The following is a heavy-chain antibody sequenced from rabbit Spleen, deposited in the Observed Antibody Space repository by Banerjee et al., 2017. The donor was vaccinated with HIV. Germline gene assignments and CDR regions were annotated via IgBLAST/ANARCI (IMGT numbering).Heavy chain of an antibody. CDR1: GFDFSSNA. D-gene: IGHD1-1*01. V-gene: IGHV1S43*01. CDR3: ARATATSSGDYRPYYFNL. CDR2: IDTISRGST. Sequence: QQQLGESGGGLVKPGGTLTLTCTASGFDFSSNAMCWVRQAPGKGLELIACIDTISRGSTYYASWAKGRFTISRSTSPNTVDLKMTSLTVADTATYFCARATATSSGDYRPYYFNLWGPGTLVTVS. J-gene: IGHJ4*01.